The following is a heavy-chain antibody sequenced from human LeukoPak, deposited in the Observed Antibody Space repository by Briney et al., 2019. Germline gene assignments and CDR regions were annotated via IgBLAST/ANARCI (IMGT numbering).Heavy chain of an antibody. D-gene: IGHD6-13*01. CDR2: INHSGST. J-gene: IGHJ4*02. Sequence: PSETLSLTCTVSGGSISTYYWSWIRQPPGKGLEWIGEINHSGSTNYNPSLKSRVTISVDTSKNQFSLKLSSVTAADTAVYCCARLQLRVAARHRPAPTWVIDYWGQGTLVTVSS. CDR1: GGSISTYY. V-gene: IGHV4-34*01. CDR3: ARLQLRVAARHRPAPTWVIDY.